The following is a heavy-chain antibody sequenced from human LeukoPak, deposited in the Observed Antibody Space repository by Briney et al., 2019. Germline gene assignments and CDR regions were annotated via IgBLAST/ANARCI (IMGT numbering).Heavy chain of an antibody. CDR2: IIPIFGTA. CDR3: ARNDDSRNPPHFDY. V-gene: IGHV1-69*06. Sequence: ASVKVSRKSSGGTFSSYAISWVRQAPGQGLEWMGGIIPIFGTANYAHKFRGRVTITADKSTRTAYMELSSLRSEDTAVYYCARNDDSRNPPHFDYWGQGTLVTVSS. D-gene: IGHD1-14*01. J-gene: IGHJ4*02. CDR1: GGTFSSYA.